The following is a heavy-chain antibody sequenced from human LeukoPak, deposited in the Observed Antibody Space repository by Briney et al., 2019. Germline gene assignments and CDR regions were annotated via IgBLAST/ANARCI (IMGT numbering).Heavy chain of an antibody. CDR1: GFTFSSYW. Sequence: PGGSLRLSCAASGFTFSSYWMHWVRQAPGKGLAWVSRINSDGSRTTYADSVKGRFTISRDNAKNTLYLQMNSLRAEDTAVYYCASLLLCFGCSSSSDSFDMWGQGTMVTVSS. D-gene: IGHD6-6*01. CDR2: INSDGSRT. J-gene: IGHJ3*02. CDR3: ASLLLCFGCSSSSDSFDM. V-gene: IGHV3-74*01.